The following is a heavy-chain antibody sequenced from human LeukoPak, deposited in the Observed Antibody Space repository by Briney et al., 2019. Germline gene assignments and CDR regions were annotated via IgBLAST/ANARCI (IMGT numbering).Heavy chain of an antibody. D-gene: IGHD3-10*01. J-gene: IGHJ5*02. V-gene: IGHV4-34*01. CDR3: ARVPLRITMVRGVRNWFDP. CDR2: INHSGST. Sequence: SETLSLTCAVYGGSFSGYYWSWIRQPPGKGLEWIGEINHSGSTNYNPSLKSRVTISVDTSKNQFSLKLSSVTAADTAVYYCARVPLRITMVRGVRNWFDPWGQGTLVTVSS. CDR1: GGSFSGYY.